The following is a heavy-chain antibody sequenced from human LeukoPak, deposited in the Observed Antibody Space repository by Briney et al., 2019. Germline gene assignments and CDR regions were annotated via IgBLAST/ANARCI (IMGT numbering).Heavy chain of an antibody. CDR2: INPDGSVR. Sequence: PGGSLRLSCAASGFTFSTYSMNWVRQAPGKGLEWVANINPDGSVRYYVDSVKGRFTISRDNANNSLYLQMNSLRAEDTAVYYCARRAGDQWGQGTLVTVSS. V-gene: IGHV3-7*01. CDR3: ARRAGDQ. D-gene: IGHD7-27*01. CDR1: GFTFSTYS. J-gene: IGHJ4*02.